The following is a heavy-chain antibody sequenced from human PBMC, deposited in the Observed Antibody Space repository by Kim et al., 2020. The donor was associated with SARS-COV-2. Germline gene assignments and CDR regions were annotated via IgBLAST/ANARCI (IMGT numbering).Heavy chain of an antibody. D-gene: IGHD3-3*01. CDR3: ARDPVFWSGWGFLSVGYFVS. CDR1: GFTFSSYA. V-gene: IGHV3-30*04. CDR2: ISYDGSNK. Sequence: GGSLRLSCAASGFTFSSYAMHWVRQAPGKGLEWVAVISYDGSNKYYADSVKGRFTISRDNSKNTLYLQMNSLRAEDTAVYYCARDPVFWSGWGFLSVGYFVSWGQGTLVTVSS. J-gene: IGHJ4*02.